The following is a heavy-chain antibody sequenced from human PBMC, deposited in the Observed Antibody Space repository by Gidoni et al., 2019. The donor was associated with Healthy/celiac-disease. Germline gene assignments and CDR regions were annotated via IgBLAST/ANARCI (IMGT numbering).Heavy chain of an antibody. CDR3: ARGGIRYCSGGSCDIY. D-gene: IGHD2-15*01. J-gene: IGHJ4*02. Sequence: EVQLVESGGGLVQPGGSMRLSCAASGFTFRSYSMNWVRQAPGKGLEWVSYISSSSRTIYYADSVKGRFTISRDNAKNSLYLQMNSLRAEDTAVYYCARGGIRYCSGGSCDIYWGQGTLVTVSS. CDR2: ISSSSRTI. CDR1: GFTFRSYS. V-gene: IGHV3-48*01.